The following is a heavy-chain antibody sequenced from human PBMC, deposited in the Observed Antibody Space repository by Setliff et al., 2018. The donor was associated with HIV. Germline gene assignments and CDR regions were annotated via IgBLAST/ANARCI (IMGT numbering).Heavy chain of an antibody. CDR1: GHNSDFC. Sequence: ASVKVPCKASGHNSDFCIHWVQQAPGGRLAWMGRIFLRNGETRYSEKFQGRLTITADTSIDTAYMDLSSLRSEDTAVYYCTTTYVRDDYNFDFWGQGSLVTVSS. V-gene: IGHV1-69-2*01. CDR3: TTTYVRDDYNFDF. J-gene: IGHJ4*02. D-gene: IGHD4-4*01. CDR2: IFLRNGET.